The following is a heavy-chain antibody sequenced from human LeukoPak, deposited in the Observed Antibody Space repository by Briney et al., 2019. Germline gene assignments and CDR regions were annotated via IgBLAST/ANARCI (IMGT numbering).Heavy chain of an antibody. Sequence: GASVKVSCKASGGTFSSYAISWVRQAPGQGLEWMGGIIPIFGTANYAQKFQGRVTITTDESTSTAYMELSSLRSEDTAVYYCARGHRHSNFLGYYYYMDVWGKGTTVTVSS. CDR1: GGTFSSYA. V-gene: IGHV1-69*05. CDR3: ARGHRHSNFLGYYYYMDV. CDR2: IIPIFGTA. D-gene: IGHD4-11*01. J-gene: IGHJ6*03.